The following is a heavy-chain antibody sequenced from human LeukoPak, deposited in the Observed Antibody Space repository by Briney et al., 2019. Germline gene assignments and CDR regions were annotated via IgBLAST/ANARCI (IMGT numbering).Heavy chain of an antibody. CDR2: ISYDGSNK. Sequence: GGSLRLSCAASGFTFSSYGMHWVRQAPGKGLEWVAVISYDGSNKYYADSVKGRFTISRDNSKNTLYLQMNSLRAEDTAVYYCASNHIVVVVAATPRNYYYYGMDVWGLGTTVTVSS. CDR1: GFTFSSYG. V-gene: IGHV3-30*03. CDR3: ASNHIVVVVAATPRNYYYYGMDV. D-gene: IGHD2-15*01. J-gene: IGHJ6*02.